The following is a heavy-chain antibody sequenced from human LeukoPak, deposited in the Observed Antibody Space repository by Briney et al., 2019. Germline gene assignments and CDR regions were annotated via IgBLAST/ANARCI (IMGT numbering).Heavy chain of an antibody. Sequence: ASVKVSCKVSGYTLTELSMHWVRQAPGKGLEWMGGFDTEDGETIYAQKFQGRVIMTEDTSTDTAYMELSSLRSEDTAVYYCATRRISSWAPFDYWGQGTLVTVSS. J-gene: IGHJ4*02. CDR3: ATRRISSWAPFDY. D-gene: IGHD6-13*01. V-gene: IGHV1-24*01. CDR2: FDTEDGET. CDR1: GYTLTELS.